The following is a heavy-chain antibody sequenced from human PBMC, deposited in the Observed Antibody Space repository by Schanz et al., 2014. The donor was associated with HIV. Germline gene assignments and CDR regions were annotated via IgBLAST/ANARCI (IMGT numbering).Heavy chain of an antibody. J-gene: IGHJ3*02. D-gene: IGHD5-18*01. CDR3: ASGRFDTVIWWGDAFLI. Sequence: QVQLVQSGAEVKKPGSPVKVSCKASGGTFSSYAISWVRQAPGQGLEWMGGIIPIFGTTNYAQKFQGRVTITADESTSTAYMELRSLRSEDTAVYYCASGRFDTVIWWGDAFLIWGRGTMVTVSS. CDR1: GGTFSSYA. V-gene: IGHV1-69*01. CDR2: IIPIFGTT.